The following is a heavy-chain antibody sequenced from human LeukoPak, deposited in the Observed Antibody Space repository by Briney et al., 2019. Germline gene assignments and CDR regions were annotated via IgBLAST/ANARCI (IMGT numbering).Heavy chain of an antibody. CDR2: IYYSGST. D-gene: IGHD3-16*01. CDR3: ARVYDRRSRWFDP. J-gene: IGHJ5*02. CDR1: GGSISSYY. Sequence: TSETLSLTCTVSGGSISSYYWSWIRQPPGKGLEWIGYIYYSGSTNYNPSLKSRVTISVDTSKNQFSLKLSSVTAADTAVYYCARVYDRRSRWFDPWGQGTLVTVSS. V-gene: IGHV4-59*01.